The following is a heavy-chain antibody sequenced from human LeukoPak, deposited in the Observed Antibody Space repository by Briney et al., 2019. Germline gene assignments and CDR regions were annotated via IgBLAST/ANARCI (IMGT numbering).Heavy chain of an antibody. CDR1: GFTFDDYA. V-gene: IGHV3-9*01. CDR3: ARSIAVAGTDY. J-gene: IGHJ4*02. CDR2: ISWNSGSI. Sequence: PGGSLRLSCAASGFTFDDYAMHWVRQAPGKGLEWVSGISWNSGSIGYADSVKGRFTISRDNAKNSLYLQMNSLRAEDTAVYYCARSIAVAGTDYWGQGTLVTVSS. D-gene: IGHD6-19*01.